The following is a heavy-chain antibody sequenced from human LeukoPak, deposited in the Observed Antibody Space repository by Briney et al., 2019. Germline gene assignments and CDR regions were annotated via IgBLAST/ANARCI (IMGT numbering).Heavy chain of an antibody. J-gene: IGHJ4*02. CDR1: GYPFSTYG. CDR3: ARLQWRGGEDDY. V-gene: IGHV1-18*01. Sequence: ASVKVSCKASGYPFSTYGISWVRQAPGQGLQWMAWISTHNGKTDYAQNFQDRVTMTTDTSTSTAYMELRSLRSDDTAVYYCARLQWRGGEDDYWGQGTLVTVSS. CDR2: ISTHNGKT. D-gene: IGHD6-19*01.